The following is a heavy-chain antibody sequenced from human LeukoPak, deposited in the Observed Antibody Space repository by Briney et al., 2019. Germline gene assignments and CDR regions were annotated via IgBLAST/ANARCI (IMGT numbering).Heavy chain of an antibody. Sequence: ASVKVSCKASGYTFTSYDINWVRQATGQGLEWMGWMNPNSGNTGYAQKFQGRVTMTRNTSISTAYMELSSLRSEDTAVYYCATVSEPLAYDILTGLPLGDAFDIWGQGTMVTVSS. J-gene: IGHJ3*02. CDR1: GYTFTSYD. CDR2: MNPNSGNT. V-gene: IGHV1-8*01. CDR3: ATVSEPLAYDILTGLPLGDAFDI. D-gene: IGHD3-9*01.